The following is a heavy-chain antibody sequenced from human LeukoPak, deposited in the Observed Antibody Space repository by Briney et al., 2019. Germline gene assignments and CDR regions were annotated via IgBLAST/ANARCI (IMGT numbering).Heavy chain of an antibody. V-gene: IGHV5-51*01. D-gene: IGHD3-10*01. CDR2: IYPGDSDT. CDR3: ARRARFGESPYYFDY. Sequence: GESLKISCKGSGYSFTSNWIGWVRQMPGKGLEWMGIIYPGDSDTRYSPSFQGQVTISADKSISTAYLQWSSLKASDTAMYYCARRARFGESPYYFDYWGQGTLVTVSS. CDR1: GYSFTSNW. J-gene: IGHJ4*02.